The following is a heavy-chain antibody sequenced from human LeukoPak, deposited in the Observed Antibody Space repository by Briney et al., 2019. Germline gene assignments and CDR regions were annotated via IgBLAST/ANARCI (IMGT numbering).Heavy chain of an antibody. Sequence: GGSLRLSCAASGFTFGSPWMHWVRQAPGKGVVWVSRINSDGSATAYADSVKGRFTISRDNAENTLYPQMNSLRAEDTAVYYCARGTAGYHSSYFDYWGQGTLVTVSS. V-gene: IGHV3-74*01. D-gene: IGHD3-16*02. CDR1: GFTFGSPW. J-gene: IGHJ4*02. CDR2: INSDGSAT. CDR3: ARGTAGYHSSYFDY.